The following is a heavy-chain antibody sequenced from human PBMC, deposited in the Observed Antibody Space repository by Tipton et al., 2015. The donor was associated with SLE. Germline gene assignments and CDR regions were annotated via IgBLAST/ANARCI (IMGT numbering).Heavy chain of an antibody. V-gene: IGHV3-30-3*01. Sequence: SLRLSCAASGFTFSSYAMHWVRQAPGKGLEWVAVISYDGSNKYYADSVKGRFTISRDNSKNTLYLQMNSLRAEDTAVYYCAKDPAPLGQQRDYWGQGTLVTVSS. J-gene: IGHJ4*02. CDR2: ISYDGSNK. CDR3: AKDPAPLGQQRDY. CDR1: GFTFSSYA. D-gene: IGHD6-13*01.